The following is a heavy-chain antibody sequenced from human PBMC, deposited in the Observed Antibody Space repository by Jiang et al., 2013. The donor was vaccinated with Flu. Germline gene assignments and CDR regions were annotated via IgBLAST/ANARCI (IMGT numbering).Heavy chain of an antibody. V-gene: IGHV4-39*07. Sequence: RQPPGKGLEWIGSIYYSGSTYYNPSLKSRVTISVDTSKNQFSLKLSSVTAADTAVYYCATAGPTYYYDSSGSYFDYWGQGTLVTVSS. CDR2: IYYSGST. J-gene: IGHJ4*02. CDR3: ATAGPTYYYDSSGSYFDY. D-gene: IGHD3-22*01.